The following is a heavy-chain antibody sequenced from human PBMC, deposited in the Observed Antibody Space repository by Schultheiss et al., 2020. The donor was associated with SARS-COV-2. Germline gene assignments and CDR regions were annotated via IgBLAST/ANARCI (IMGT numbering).Heavy chain of an antibody. CDR2: FYYTGST. J-gene: IGHJ6*04. D-gene: IGHD6-13*01. V-gene: IGHV4-59*11. CDR1: GGSISSHY. Sequence: SETLSLTCIVSGGSISSHYWSWIRQPPGKGLEWIGYFYYTGSTNYNPSLKSRVTISVDTSKNQFSLKLSSVTAADTAVYYCASHPAGRRRHGRPGYYSYGMDVWGKGTTVTVSS. CDR3: ASHPAGRRRHGRPGYYSYGMDV.